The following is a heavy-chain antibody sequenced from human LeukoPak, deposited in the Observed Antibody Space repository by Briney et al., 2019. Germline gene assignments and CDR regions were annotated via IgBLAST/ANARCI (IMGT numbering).Heavy chain of an antibody. Sequence: PGGSLRLSCAASGFTFSSYSMSWVRQAPGKGLEWVSAISSDGSTFYSDSVKGRFTISRDNSKNTLYLQMNSLRAEDTAVYYCAKVPSVATTPPDYWGQGTLVTVSS. CDR2: ISSDGST. V-gene: IGHV3-23*01. CDR1: GFTFSSYS. D-gene: IGHD5-12*01. J-gene: IGHJ4*02. CDR3: AKVPSVATTPPDY.